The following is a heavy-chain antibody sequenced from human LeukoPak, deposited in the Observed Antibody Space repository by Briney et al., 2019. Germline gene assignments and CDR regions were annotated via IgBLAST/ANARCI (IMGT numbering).Heavy chain of an antibody. V-gene: IGHV3-13*01. Sequence: GGSLRLSCAASGFTFSSYDMHWVRQATGEGLEWVSAIGTAGDTYYPGSVKGRFTISRENAKNSLYLQMNSLRAEDTAVYYCARGNIVASPFDYWGQGTLVTVSS. J-gene: IGHJ4*02. CDR2: IGTAGDT. CDR3: ARGNIVASPFDY. CDR1: GFTFSSYD. D-gene: IGHD5-12*01.